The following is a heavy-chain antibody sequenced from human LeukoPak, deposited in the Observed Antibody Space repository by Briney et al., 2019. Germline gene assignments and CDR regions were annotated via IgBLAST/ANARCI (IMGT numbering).Heavy chain of an antibody. Sequence: QPGGSLRLSCAASGFTFDDYAMHWVRQAPGKGLEWVSLISWDGGSTYYADSVKGRFTISRDNSKNSLYLQMNSLRAEDTALYYCAKGVGRFGEFFDYWGQGTLVTVSS. J-gene: IGHJ4*02. CDR3: AKGVGRFGEFFDY. V-gene: IGHV3-43D*04. CDR2: ISWDGGST. D-gene: IGHD3-10*01. CDR1: GFTFDDYA.